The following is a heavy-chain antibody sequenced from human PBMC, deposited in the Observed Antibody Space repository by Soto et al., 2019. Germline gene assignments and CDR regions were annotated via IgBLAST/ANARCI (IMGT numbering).Heavy chain of an antibody. V-gene: IGHV1-58*01. J-gene: IGHJ3*02. CDR2: IVIGSGNT. CDR3: AAPGRPTYYDILTGDDAFDI. D-gene: IGHD3-9*01. Sequence: GASVKVSCKASGFTFTSSAVQWVRQARGQRIEWIGWIVIGSGNTNYAQKFQERVTITRDMSTSTAYMELSSLRSEDTAVYYCAAPGRPTYYDILTGDDAFDIWGQGTMVTVSS. CDR1: GFTFTSSA.